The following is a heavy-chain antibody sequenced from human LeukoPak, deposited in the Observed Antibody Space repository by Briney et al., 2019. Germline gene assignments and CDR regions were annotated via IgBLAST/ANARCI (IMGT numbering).Heavy chain of an antibody. D-gene: IGHD1-26*01. V-gene: IGHV3-21*01. CDR1: GFSFSSYS. CDR3: ARDPLELLLVDYYYGMDV. Sequence: GGSLSLCCAASGFSFSSYSMNWVRQAPGKGVEWVSSISSSSSYIYYADSVRGRFTISRDNAKNSLYLQMNSLRAEDTAVYYCARDPLELLLVDYYYGMDVWGQGTTVTVSS. CDR2: ISSSSSYI. J-gene: IGHJ6*02.